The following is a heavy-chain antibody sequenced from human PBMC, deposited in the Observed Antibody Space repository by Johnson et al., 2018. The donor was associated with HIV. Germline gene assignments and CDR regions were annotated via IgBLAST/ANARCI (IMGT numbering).Heavy chain of an antibody. CDR1: GFAVSSNF. D-gene: IGHD1-14*01. CDR2: IYSGGST. V-gene: IGHV3-53*01. Sequence: VQLVESGGGLIQPGGSLRLSCAASGFAVSSNFMSWVRQAPGKGLEWVSAIYSGGSTHYADSVKGRFTISRDNSKNTLYLQMTSLGAEDTAVYYCARGRPATWGSQYALDIWGQGTMVTVSS. CDR3: ARGRPATWGSQYALDI. J-gene: IGHJ3*02.